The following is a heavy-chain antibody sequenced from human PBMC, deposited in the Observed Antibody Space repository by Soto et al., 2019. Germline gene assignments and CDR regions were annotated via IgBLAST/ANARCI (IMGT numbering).Heavy chain of an antibody. Sequence: ASVKVSCKASGGTFSSYAISWVRQAPGQGLEWMGGIIPIFGTANYAQKFQGRVTITADESTSTAYMELSSLRSEDTAVYYCARAARSYYYDSSGPGNWFDPWGQGTLVTSPQ. J-gene: IGHJ5*02. CDR3: ARAARSYYYDSSGPGNWFDP. CDR2: IIPIFGTA. D-gene: IGHD3-22*01. CDR1: GGTFSSYA. V-gene: IGHV1-69*13.